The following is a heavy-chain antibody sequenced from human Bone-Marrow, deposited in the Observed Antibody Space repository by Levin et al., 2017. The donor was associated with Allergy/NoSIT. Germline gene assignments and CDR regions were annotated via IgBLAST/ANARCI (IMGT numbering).Heavy chain of an antibody. Sequence: ASVPVSFPSSFSPFSPSLLPFFLPSPFPGLAWLGGIVPMFKTTNYAQKFQGRVTMTADESTSTASMELSSLTFEDTAIYYCARGLVGASLDDWGQGTLVTVSS. J-gene: IGHJ4*02. CDR1: FSPFSPSL. D-gene: IGHD1-26*01. CDR3: ARGLVGASLDD. V-gene: IGHV1-69*13. CDR2: IVPMFKTT.